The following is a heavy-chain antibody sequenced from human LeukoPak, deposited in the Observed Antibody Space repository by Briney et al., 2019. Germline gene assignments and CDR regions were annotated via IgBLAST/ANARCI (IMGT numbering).Heavy chain of an antibody. CDR1: GFTFSSYE. Sequence: GGSLRLSCAASGFTFSSYEMNWVRQAPGKGLEWVSYISSSGSTIYYADSVKGRFTISRDNAKNSVYLQMNSLRADDTAVYYCAREGPMLRGVIGGKIDYWGQGTVVTVSS. V-gene: IGHV3-48*03. CDR2: ISSSGSTI. CDR3: AREGPMLRGVIGGKIDY. J-gene: IGHJ4*02. D-gene: IGHD3-10*01.